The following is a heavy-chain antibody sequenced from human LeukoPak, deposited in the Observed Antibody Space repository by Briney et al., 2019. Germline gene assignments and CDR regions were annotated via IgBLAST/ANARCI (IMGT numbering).Heavy chain of an antibody. CDR2: INHSGST. CDR1: GGSFSGYY. CDR3: ARESGYYYGSGSYYKFYYYMDV. Sequence: SETLSLTCAVYGGSFSGYYWSWIRQPPGKGLEWIGEINHSGSTNYNPSLKSRVTISVDTSKNQFSLKLSSVTAADTAVYYCARESGYYYGSGSYYKFYYYMDVWGKGTTVTVSS. V-gene: IGHV4-34*01. D-gene: IGHD3-10*01. J-gene: IGHJ6*03.